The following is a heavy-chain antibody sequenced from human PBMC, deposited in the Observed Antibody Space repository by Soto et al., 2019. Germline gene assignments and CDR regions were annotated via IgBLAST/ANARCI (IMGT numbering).Heavy chain of an antibody. Sequence: QITLKESGPTLVKPTQTLTLTCTFSGFSLSTSGVGLGWIRQPPGNALEWLALIYWNDDNRYSPSLKSRLTNTKNTSKNQVVVTMTNMDPVDTATYYCAHGSPRLRYCSSTSCYTEGYGMDVWGQGTTVTVSS. D-gene: IGHD2-2*02. V-gene: IGHV2-5*01. CDR2: IYWNDDN. CDR3: AHGSPRLRYCSSTSCYTEGYGMDV. J-gene: IGHJ6*02. CDR1: GFSLSTSGVG.